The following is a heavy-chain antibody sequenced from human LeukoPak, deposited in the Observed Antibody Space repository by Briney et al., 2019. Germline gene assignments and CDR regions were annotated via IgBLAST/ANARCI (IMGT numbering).Heavy chain of an antibody. CDR3: ARGVLADTLDY. Sequence: SETLSLTCAVYGGSFSGYYWSWIRQPPGKGLEWIGEINHSGSTNYNPSLKSRVTISVDTSKNQFSLKLSSVTAADTAVYYCARGVLADTLDYWDQGTLVTVSS. CDR2: INHSGST. CDR1: GGSFSGYY. J-gene: IGHJ4*02. V-gene: IGHV4-34*01. D-gene: IGHD3-3*02.